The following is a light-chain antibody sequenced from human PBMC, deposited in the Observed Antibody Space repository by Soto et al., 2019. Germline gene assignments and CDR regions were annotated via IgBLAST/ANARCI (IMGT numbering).Light chain of an antibody. J-gene: IGKJ4*01. V-gene: IGKV3-15*01. CDR1: QSMYNN. CDR2: FAS. CDR3: QQYNNWPLT. Sequence: EIVMTQSPATLSVSPGERATLSCRASQSMYNNLAWYQQKPGQAPRLLIYFASTRATGIPVRFSGSWSGTEFTLTISSLQSEDFAVYYCQQYNNWPLTFGGGTKVEI.